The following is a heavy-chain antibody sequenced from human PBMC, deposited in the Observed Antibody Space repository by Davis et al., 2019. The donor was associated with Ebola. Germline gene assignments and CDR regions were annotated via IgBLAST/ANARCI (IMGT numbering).Heavy chain of an antibody. CDR2: INSDGSST. Sequence: GESLKISCAASGFTFSSYWMHWVRQAPGKGLVWVSRINSDGSSTSYADSVKGRFTISRDNAKNTLYLQMNSLRTEDTAVYYCARSYVDIVATKLYYYHGMDVWGQGTTVTVSS. CDR3: ARSYVDIVATKLYYYHGMDV. CDR1: GFTFSSYW. D-gene: IGHD5-12*01. J-gene: IGHJ6*02. V-gene: IGHV3-74*01.